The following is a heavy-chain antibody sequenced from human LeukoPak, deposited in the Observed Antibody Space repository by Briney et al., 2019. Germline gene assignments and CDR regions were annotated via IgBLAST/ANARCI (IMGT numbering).Heavy chain of an antibody. CDR1: GFTVSSIY. J-gene: IGHJ4*02. CDR3: ARLFIAAAGTNDY. D-gene: IGHD6-13*01. V-gene: IGHV3-66*04. CDR2: IYSGGST. Sequence: GVSLRLSCAASGFTVSSIYMSWVRQAPGKGLEWVSVIYSGGSTYYADSVKGRFTISRDNSKNTLYLQMNSLRAEDTAVYYCARLFIAAAGTNDYWGQGTLVTVSS.